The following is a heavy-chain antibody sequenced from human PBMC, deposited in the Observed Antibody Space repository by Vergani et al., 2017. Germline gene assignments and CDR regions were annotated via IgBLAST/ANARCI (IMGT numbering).Heavy chain of an antibody. Sequence: QITLKESGPTLVKPTQTLTLTCTFSGFSLSTSGVGVGWIRQPPGKALEWLALLYWDDDKRYSPSLKSRLTITKDTSKNQLVLTMTNMDPVDTAQYFCAHVVSSSWPWGCYYYYGMDVWGQGTTVTVSS. J-gene: IGHJ6*02. CDR3: AHVVSSSWPWGCYYYYGMDV. V-gene: IGHV2-5*02. D-gene: IGHD6-13*01. CDR2: LYWDDDK. CDR1: GFSLSTSGVG.